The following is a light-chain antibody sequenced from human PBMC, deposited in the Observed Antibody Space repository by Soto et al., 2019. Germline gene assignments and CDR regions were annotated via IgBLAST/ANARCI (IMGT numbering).Light chain of an antibody. J-gene: IGLJ1*01. CDR3: TSYAGTYSFFYV. Sequence: VLTQPPSASGSPGQSVTISCTGTSSDVGAYNYVSWYQQLPGKAPKLIIYEVSKRPSGVPDRFSGSKSGNTASLTVSGLQAEDEADYYCTSYAGTYSFFYVFGTGTKVTVL. CDR1: SSDVGAYNY. CDR2: EVS. V-gene: IGLV2-8*01.